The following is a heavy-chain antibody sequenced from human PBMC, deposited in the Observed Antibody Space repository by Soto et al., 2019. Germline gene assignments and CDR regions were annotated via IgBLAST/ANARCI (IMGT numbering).Heavy chain of an antibody. V-gene: IGHV1-69*12. CDR3: ARVVTVVKSFHYWYFDL. D-gene: IGHD2-15*01. Sequence: QVQLVQSGAEVKKPGSSVKVSCKASGGTFSSYAISWVRQAPGQGLEWRGGIIPIFGTTNYAQKFQGRVTITADESTSTAYMELSSLRSDDTAMYYCARVVTVVKSFHYWYFDLWGHGTLVTVSS. CDR2: IIPIFGTT. J-gene: IGHJ2*01. CDR1: GGTFSSYA.